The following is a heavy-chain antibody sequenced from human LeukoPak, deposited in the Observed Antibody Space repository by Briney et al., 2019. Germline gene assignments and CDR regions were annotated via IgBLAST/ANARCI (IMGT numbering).Heavy chain of an antibody. CDR2: IKQDGSEK. J-gene: IGHJ4*02. CDR3: ARAGALISGYFDY. CDR1: GFTFSSYW. Sequence: GGSLRLSCAASGFTFSSYWMSWVRQAPGKGLEWVANIKQDGSEKYYVDSVKGRFTISRDNAKNSLYLQMNSLRAEDTAVYYCARAGALISGYFDYWGQGTLVTVSS. V-gene: IGHV3-7*03. D-gene: IGHD3-22*01.